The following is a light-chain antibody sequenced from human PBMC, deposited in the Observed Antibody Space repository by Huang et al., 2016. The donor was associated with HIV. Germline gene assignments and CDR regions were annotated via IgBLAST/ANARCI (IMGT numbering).Light chain of an antibody. CDR3: HQYYSFPYT. CDR2: SAS. Sequence: DIQMTQSPSSLSASVGDRVAVTCRASQGISNYLAWFQQKPGKAPKSLIYSASTLQTGVPSRFSGSGSGTDFTLTISGLQPDDSATYYCHQYYSFPYTFGQGTKLDIK. J-gene: IGKJ2*01. CDR1: QGISNY. V-gene: IGKV1-16*01.